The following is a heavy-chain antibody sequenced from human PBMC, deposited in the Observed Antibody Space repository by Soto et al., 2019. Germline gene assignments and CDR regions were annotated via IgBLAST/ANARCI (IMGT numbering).Heavy chain of an antibody. D-gene: IGHD4-17*01. V-gene: IGHV3-72*01. CDR2: TRNKANSHTT. Sequence: GGSLRLSCAASGFTFSDHYMDWVRQAPGKGLEWVARTRNKANSHTTAYSATGKCRITISRDNSKNSLYLKMNSLKVEDTAVYYCARAPTVTDYWGQGAMVTVSS. CDR3: ARAPTVTDY. J-gene: IGHJ4*02. CDR1: GFTFSDHY.